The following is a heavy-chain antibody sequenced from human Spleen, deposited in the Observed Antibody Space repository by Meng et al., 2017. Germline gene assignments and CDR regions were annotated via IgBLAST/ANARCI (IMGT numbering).Heavy chain of an antibody. J-gene: IGHJ5*02. Sequence: QVELQQWGAGRFTPSETLSLTCAVSGVSLSGDYWSWIRQPPGKGLEWIGEINNRGKTTYNPSLKSRVTMSIDTSEKQFSLKLSSVTAADTAVYYCARDAGDLWGQGTLVTVSS. CDR2: INNRGKT. CDR3: ARDAGDL. V-gene: IGHV4-34*01. CDR1: GVSLSGDY.